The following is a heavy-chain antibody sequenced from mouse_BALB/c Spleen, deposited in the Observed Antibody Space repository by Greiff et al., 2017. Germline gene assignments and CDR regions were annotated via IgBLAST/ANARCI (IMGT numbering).Heavy chain of an antibody. D-gene: IGHD1-1*01. V-gene: IGHV5-9-4*01. Sequence: EVMLVESGGGLVKPGGSLKLSCAASGFTFSSYAMSWVRQSPEKRLEWVAEISSGGSYTYYPDTVTGRFTISRDNAKNTLYLEMSSLRSEDTAMYYCARYYGSSYGAYWGQGTLVTVSA. CDR2: ISSGGSYT. CDR1: GFTFSSYA. CDR3: ARYYGSSYGAY. J-gene: IGHJ3*01.